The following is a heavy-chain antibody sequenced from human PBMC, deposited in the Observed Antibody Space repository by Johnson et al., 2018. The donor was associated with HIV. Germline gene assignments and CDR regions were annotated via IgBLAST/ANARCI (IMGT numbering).Heavy chain of an antibody. J-gene: IGHJ3*02. CDR1: GFTFSSYW. D-gene: IGHD5-12*01. V-gene: IGHV3-7*05. CDR3: AKDMNWVATTVGDAFDI. CDR2: IKQGGSEK. Sequence: VQLVESGGGLAQPGRSLRLSCAASGFTFSSYWMSWVRQAPGKGLEWVANIKQGGSEKYFVDSLKGRFTISRDNAKKTLYLQMNSLRVEDTALYYCAKDMNWVATTVGDAFDIWGQGTMVTVSS.